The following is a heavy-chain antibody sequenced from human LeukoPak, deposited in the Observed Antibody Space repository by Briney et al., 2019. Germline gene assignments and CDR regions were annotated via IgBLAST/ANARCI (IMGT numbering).Heavy chain of an antibody. V-gene: IGHV3-30*18. J-gene: IGHJ4*02. D-gene: IGHD6-13*01. CDR1: GLTFGTYG. CDR2: ISHDGSNY. Sequence: GRSLRLSCADSGLTFGTYGIHWVRQVPGKGLEWVAVISHDGSNYYYADSVKGRFTISRDNSKNTLYLQMNSLRTEDTAVYYCAKATGSSWYYFDDWGLGTLVTVSS. CDR3: AKATGSSWYYFDD.